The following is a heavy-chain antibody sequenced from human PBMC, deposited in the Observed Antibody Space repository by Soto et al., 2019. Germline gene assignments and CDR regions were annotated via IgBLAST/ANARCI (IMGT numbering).Heavy chain of an antibody. CDR1: GYAFSSHG. V-gene: IGHV1-18*01. D-gene: IGHD1-26*01. CDR2: INTYNGNI. J-gene: IGHJ3*01. CDR3: ARDLRVGANTDALNL. Sequence: GASVKVSCKASGYAFSSHGISWVRQAPGQGLEWMGRINTYNGNINYARNDQERLTLTTDTSTTTVYMELKSLTSDDTAVYYCARDLRVGANTDALNLWG.